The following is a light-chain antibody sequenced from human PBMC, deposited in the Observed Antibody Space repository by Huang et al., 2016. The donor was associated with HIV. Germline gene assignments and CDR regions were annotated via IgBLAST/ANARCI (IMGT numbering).Light chain of an antibody. V-gene: IGKV1-39*01. CDR2: GAS. Sequence: DIQMTQSPSSLSASVGDSVTITCRASQPITIYLNWYQQKPGKAPKRLIYGASSFQSGVPSRFRGSGSWTDFTLTISSLQPEDFATYYFQQSYSTPRTFGQGTKVEI. CDR3: QQSYSTPRT. CDR1: QPITIY. J-gene: IGKJ1*01.